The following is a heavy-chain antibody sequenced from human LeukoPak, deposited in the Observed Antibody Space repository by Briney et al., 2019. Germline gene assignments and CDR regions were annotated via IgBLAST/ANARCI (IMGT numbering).Heavy chain of an antibody. CDR2: TYYRSKWYT. CDR3: ARGSSRIYYYDSSGYSHAFDY. V-gene: IGHV6-1*01. D-gene: IGHD3-22*01. Sequence: SQTLSLTCAISGDSVSSSSASWNWIRQSPSRGLEWLGRTYYRSKWYTDYAESVKSRISIDPDTSKNQFSLQVNSVTPEDTAVYYCARGSSRIYYYDSSGYSHAFDYWGQGILVTVSS. J-gene: IGHJ4*02. CDR1: GDSVSSSSAS.